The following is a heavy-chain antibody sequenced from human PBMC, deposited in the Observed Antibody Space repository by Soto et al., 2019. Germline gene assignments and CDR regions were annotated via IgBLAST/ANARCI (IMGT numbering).Heavy chain of an antibody. CDR3: AHRTTTVTWWFDP. CDR1: GFSLTTSGLG. D-gene: IGHD4-17*01. CDR2: FYWDDDK. J-gene: IGHJ5*02. V-gene: IGHV2-5*02. Sequence: QITLKEPGPTLVKPTQTLTLTCTCSGFSLTTSGLGLGWIRQPPGKALVWLALFYWDDDKRYSPSLKSRLTITKDTAKNQVVLTMTNMDPADTATYFFAHRTTTVTWWFDPCGHGTLVTISS.